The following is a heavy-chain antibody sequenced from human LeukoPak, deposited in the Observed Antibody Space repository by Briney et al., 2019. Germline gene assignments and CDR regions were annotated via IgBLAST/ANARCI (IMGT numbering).Heavy chain of an antibody. CDR2: IYYSGST. V-gene: IGHV4-39*01. CDR1: GGSIGSSTYY. J-gene: IGHJ4*02. D-gene: IGHD1-26*01. CDR3: ARPEVGATRGLDY. Sequence: SETLSLTCTVSGGSIGSSTYYWGWIRQPPGKGLEWIGSIYYSGSTYYNPSLKSRVTISVDTSKNQFSLKLSSVTAADTAVYYRARPEVGATRGLDYWGQGTLVTASS.